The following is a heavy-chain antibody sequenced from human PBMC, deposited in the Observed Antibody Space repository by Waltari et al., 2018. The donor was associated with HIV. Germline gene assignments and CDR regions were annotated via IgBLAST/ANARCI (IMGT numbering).Heavy chain of an antibody. D-gene: IGHD5-12*01. Sequence: VLCVEPGDGLVEPVGCVGVSGAACDISLTSFNMTWVRQAPGKGREWVSSINYGSDKRFYADSVKGRFTISRDNAKNSLFLQIDTLRGEDTAVYFCARGASGYDSFYYHALDVWGQGTTLSVSS. V-gene: IGHV3-21*01. CDR1: DISLTSFN. CDR2: INYGSDKR. CDR3: ARGASGYDSFYYHALDV. J-gene: IGHJ6*02.